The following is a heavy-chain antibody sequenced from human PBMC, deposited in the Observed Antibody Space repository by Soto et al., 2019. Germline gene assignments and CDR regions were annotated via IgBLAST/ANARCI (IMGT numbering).Heavy chain of an antibody. CDR2: INPRDSDT. V-gene: IGHV5-51*01. J-gene: IGHJ4*02. Sequence: GESLKISCKGSGYSFTTYWIGWVRQMPGKGLEWMGIINPRDSDTRYSPSFQGQVTISADKSINTAYLQWSSLKASDTAMYYCARHGSSSSDSWGQGTLVTVSS. CDR1: GYSFTTYW. D-gene: IGHD6-6*01. CDR3: ARHGSSSSDS.